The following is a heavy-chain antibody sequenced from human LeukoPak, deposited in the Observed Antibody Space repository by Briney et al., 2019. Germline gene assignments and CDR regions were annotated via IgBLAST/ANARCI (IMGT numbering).Heavy chain of an antibody. CDR3: TTGSRRDGYPTPPLDF. V-gene: IGHV3-15*01. CDR1: GFTFSHAW. CDR2: IRSTYDGETT. J-gene: IGHJ4*02. D-gene: IGHD5-24*01. Sequence: PGGSLRLSCAASGFTFSHAWMTWVRQAPGKGLEWVGLIRSTYDGETTDYAAPVKGRFTISRDDSKNTLYLQMNSLKTEDTAVYSCTTGSRRDGYPTPPLDFWGQGTLVTVSS.